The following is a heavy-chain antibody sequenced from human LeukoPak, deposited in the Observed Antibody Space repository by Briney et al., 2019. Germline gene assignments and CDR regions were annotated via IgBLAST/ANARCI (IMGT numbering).Heavy chain of an antibody. CDR2: ISWNSDSV. Sequence: HPGGSLRLSCAASGFTFADYAMHWVRQTGKGLEWVSGISWNSDSVGYADSVQGRFTTSRDNGKNSLYLQMNSLRTEDTALYYCAKGDTTGWSVSAFDIWGRGTMVTVSS. CDR3: AKGDTTGWSVSAFDI. CDR1: GFTFADYA. V-gene: IGHV3-9*01. D-gene: IGHD1-26*01. J-gene: IGHJ3*02.